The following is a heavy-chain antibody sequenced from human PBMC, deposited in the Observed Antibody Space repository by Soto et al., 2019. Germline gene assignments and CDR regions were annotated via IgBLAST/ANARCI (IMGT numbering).Heavy chain of an antibody. D-gene: IGHD6-19*01. CDR3: ARGRGWMGY. CDR1: GYTFTSYA. CDR2: ISAFNGKT. V-gene: IGHV1-18*03. Sequence: QVQLVQSGAEVKKPGASVKVSCKTSGYTFTSYAISWVRQAPGQGLEWMGWISAFNGKTDYAQKLQGRVTMTTDISTRTAYMELRSLRSDDMTVYFCARGRGWMGYWGQGTLVTVSS. J-gene: IGHJ4*02.